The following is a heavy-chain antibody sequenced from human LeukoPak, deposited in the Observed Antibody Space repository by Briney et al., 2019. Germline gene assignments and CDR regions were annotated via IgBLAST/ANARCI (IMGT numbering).Heavy chain of an antibody. CDR1: GGSISSYY. CDR3: ARMTTGYYYYMDV. D-gene: IGHD4-11*01. V-gene: IGHV4-59*01. J-gene: IGHJ6*03. Sequence: SETLSLTCTVSGGSISSYYWSWIRQPPGKGLEWIGYIYYSGSTNYNPSLKSRVTISVDTSKNQFSLKLSSVTAADTAVYYCARMTTGYYYYMDVWGKGTTVTVS. CDR2: IYYSGST.